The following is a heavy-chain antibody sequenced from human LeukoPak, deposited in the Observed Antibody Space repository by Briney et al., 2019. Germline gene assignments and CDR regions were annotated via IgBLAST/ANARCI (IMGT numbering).Heavy chain of an antibody. V-gene: IGHV3-23*01. CDR1: GFTFSSYG. CDR2: ISGSGGST. CDR3: AKNNWNDVQTFDY. J-gene: IGHJ4*02. D-gene: IGHD1-20*01. Sequence: GGSLRLSCAASGFTFSSYGMSWVRQAPGKGLEWVSAISGSGGSTYYADSVKGRFTISRDNSKNTLYLQMSSLRAEDTAVYYCAKNNWNDVQTFDYWGQGTLVTVSS.